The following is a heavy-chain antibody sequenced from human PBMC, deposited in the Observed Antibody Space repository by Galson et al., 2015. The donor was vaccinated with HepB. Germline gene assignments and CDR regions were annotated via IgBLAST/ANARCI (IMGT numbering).Heavy chain of an antibody. J-gene: IGHJ4*02. CDR1: GYTFTGYF. CDR3: ARGAGSVVPAAILFYFDY. D-gene: IGHD2-2*02. V-gene: IGHV1-2*02. Sequence: SVKVSCKASGYTFTGYFMHWVRQAPGQGLEWMGWINPKSGDTNYAQKFQGRVTMTRDTSISTAYMELSRLRSDDTAVYYCARGAGSVVPAAILFYFDYWGQGTLVTVSS. CDR2: INPKSGDT.